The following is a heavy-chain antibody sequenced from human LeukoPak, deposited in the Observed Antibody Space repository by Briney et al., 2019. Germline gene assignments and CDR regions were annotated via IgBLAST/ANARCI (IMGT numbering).Heavy chain of an antibody. V-gene: IGHV1-2*02. Sequence: GASVKVSCKASGYTFTGYYMHWVRQAPGQGLEWMGWINPNSGGTNYAQKFQGRVTMTRDTSISTAYMELSRLRSDDTAVYYCARDRSHSRGVLTGSHHMMGYWGQGTLVTVSS. CDR3: ARDRSHSRGVLTGSHHMMGY. CDR1: GYTFTGYY. J-gene: IGHJ4*02. D-gene: IGHD3-10*01. CDR2: INPNSGGT.